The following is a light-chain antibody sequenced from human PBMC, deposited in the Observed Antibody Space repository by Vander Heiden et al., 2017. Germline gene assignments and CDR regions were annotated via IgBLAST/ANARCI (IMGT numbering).Light chain of an antibody. CDR1: QSPVHSDGNTY. J-gene: IGKJ5*01. Sequence: DIVLTKTPLYSPVTLAQPVSNTVTSSQSPVHSDGNTYLSRLQQRPGQVPRLLIYTISNRCSGVPDRVSGSGAGTEFTPKISRVEAEDVGVYYCIQGTQSPTFGQGTRLDIK. CDR2: TIS. V-gene: IGKV2-24*01. CDR3: IQGTQSPT.